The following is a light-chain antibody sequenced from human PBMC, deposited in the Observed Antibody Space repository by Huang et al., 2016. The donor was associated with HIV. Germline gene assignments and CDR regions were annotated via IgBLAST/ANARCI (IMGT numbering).Light chain of an antibody. CDR1: QSLNNY. J-gene: IGKJ4*01. CDR2: SAS. Sequence: DLQMTQSPSSLSACVGDRITITCRASQSLNNYLNWYQQKPGKAPNLLIYSASTLQSGVPARFSGGVSGTVFTLTISNLQSEDYATYYCQQTFSVPLTFGGGTKVEIK. V-gene: IGKV1-39*01. CDR3: QQTFSVPLT.